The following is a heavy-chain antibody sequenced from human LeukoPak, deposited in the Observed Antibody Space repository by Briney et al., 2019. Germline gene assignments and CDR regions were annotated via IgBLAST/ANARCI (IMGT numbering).Heavy chain of an antibody. CDR1: GFTFSNAW. D-gene: IGHD3-22*01. CDR3: VRTSSGYSPI. J-gene: IGHJ3*02. V-gene: IGHV3-15*05. Sequence: GGSLRLSCAASGFTFSNAWMSWVRQAPGKGLEWVGRIKSKTDGGTTDYAAPVKGRFTISRDDSKNTLYLQMSSLRAEDTAVFYCVRTSSGYSPIWGQGTMVTVSS. CDR2: IKSKTDGGTT.